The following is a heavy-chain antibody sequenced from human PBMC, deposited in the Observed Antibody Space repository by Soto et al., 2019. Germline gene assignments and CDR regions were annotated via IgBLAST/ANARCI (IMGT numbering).Heavy chain of an antibody. D-gene: IGHD3-10*01. CDR1: GGTFSSYA. Sequence: SVKVSSKASGGTFSSYAISSVRQAPGPGLEWMGGIIPIFGTANYAQKFQGRGTMTADESTSTAYMELSSLRSEDTAVYYCARAPDYYGSGSYYANGMDGWGQGTTVTVSS. V-gene: IGHV1-69*13. J-gene: IGHJ6*02. CDR2: IIPIFGTA. CDR3: ARAPDYYGSGSYYANGMDG.